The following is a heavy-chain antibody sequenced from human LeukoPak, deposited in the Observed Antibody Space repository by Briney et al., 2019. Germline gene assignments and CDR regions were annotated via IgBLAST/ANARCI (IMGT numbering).Heavy chain of an antibody. D-gene: IGHD1-26*01. CDR1: GFTFSTYP. J-gene: IGHJ4*02. CDR3: ARGGLVGPTPYLDS. V-gene: IGHV3-64*01. CDR2: ISNNGDRT. Sequence: GGSLRLSCAASGFTFSTYPMYWVRQAPGRGPEYVSGISNNGDRTYYAKSVKGRFTISRDNSKNALYLQVVSLGAEDMAVYYCARGGLVGPTPYLDSWGQGTLVTVSS.